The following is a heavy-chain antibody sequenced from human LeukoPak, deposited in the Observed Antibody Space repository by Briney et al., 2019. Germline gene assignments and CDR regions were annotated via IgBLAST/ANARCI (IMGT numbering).Heavy chain of an antibody. D-gene: IGHD6-6*01. CDR3: ARTRGVAARRAWFDP. CDR2: MNPNSGNT. J-gene: IGHJ5*02. CDR1: GYTFTGYY. Sequence: ASVKVSCKASGYTFTGYYMHWVRQATGQGLEWMGWMNPNSGNTGYAQKFQGRVTMTRNTSISTAYMELSSLRSEDTAVYYCARTRGVAARRAWFDPWGQGTLVTVSS. V-gene: IGHV1-8*02.